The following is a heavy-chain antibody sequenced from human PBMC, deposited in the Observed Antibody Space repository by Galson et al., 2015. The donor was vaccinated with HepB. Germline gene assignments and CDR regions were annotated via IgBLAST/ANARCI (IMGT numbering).Heavy chain of an antibody. CDR3: ARDWWAYYDSSCYYA. D-gene: IGHD3-22*01. J-gene: IGHJ5*02. V-gene: IGHV3-30*03. Sequence: SLRLSCAASGFTFSSFGMHWVRQTPGKGLQWVAFISHDGSNKQFADSVKGRFNISRDNSKNTLSLQLNSLRPEDTAVYYCARDWWAYYDSSCYYAWGQGTLVTVSS. CDR1: GFTFSSFG. CDR2: ISHDGSNK.